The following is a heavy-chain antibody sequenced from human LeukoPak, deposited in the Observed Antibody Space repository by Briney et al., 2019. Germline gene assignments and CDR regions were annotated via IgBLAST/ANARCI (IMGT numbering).Heavy chain of an antibody. Sequence: SETLSLTCTVSGGSISSSSYYWGWIRQPPGKGLEWIGSIYYSGSTYYNPSLKSRVTISVDTSKNQFSLKLSSVTAADTAVYYCARGIAAAGTGWDYWGQGTLVTVSS. CDR3: ARGIAAAGTGWDY. V-gene: IGHV4-39*01. J-gene: IGHJ4*02. D-gene: IGHD6-13*01. CDR2: IYYSGST. CDR1: GGSISSSSYY.